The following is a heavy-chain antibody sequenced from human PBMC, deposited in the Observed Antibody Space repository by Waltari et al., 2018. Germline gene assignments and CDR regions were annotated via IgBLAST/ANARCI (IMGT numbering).Heavy chain of an antibody. J-gene: IGHJ6*02. CDR2: INPVGRP. Sequence: QVQLVQSGAEVKKPGASAKVSCTASGYTFISYYIHWVRGAPGQGLEWMGKINPVGRPTYAQQCQGRVTMTRDTSTSTVYMELSSLRSEDTAVYYCASGDYDDSTGSRYYGMDVWGQGTTVTVSS. CDR3: ASGDYDDSTGSRYYGMDV. CDR1: GYTFISYY. D-gene: IGHD3-22*01. V-gene: IGHV1-46*01.